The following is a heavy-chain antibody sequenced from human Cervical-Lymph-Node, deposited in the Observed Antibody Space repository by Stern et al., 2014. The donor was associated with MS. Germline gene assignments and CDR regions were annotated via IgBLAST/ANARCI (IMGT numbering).Heavy chain of an antibody. J-gene: IGHJ6*02. Sequence: VQLVASGGGVVQPGGSQRLSCTASGFTFEDYSMEWVRQFPGKGLEWVAMIWYDGSQKYYGDSARGGISFSRDNSRNTLYLQMKSLSLEDTAVYYCARKIPDYYYYAMDVWGQGTTVTVSS. CDR1: GFTFEDYS. V-gene: IGHV3-33*01. D-gene: IGHD2-2*02. CDR2: IWYDGSQK. CDR3: ARKIPDYYYYAMDV.